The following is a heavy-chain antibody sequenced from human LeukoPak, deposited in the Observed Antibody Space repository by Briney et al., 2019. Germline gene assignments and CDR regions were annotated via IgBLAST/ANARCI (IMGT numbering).Heavy chain of an antibody. CDR1: GGSISGYY. CDR2: LYYSGST. Sequence: SETLSLTCTVSGGSISGYYWSWIRQPPGKGLEWIGYLYYSGSTNYNPSLKSRVTISVDTSRNQFSLKLSSVTAADTAVYYCARGAAWFDPWGQGTLVTVSS. CDR3: ARGAAWFDP. V-gene: IGHV4-59*01. J-gene: IGHJ5*02.